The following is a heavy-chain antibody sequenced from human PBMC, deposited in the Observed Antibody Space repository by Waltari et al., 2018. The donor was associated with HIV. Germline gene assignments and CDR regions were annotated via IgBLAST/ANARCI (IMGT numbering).Heavy chain of an antibody. D-gene: IGHD1-26*01. J-gene: IGHJ5*02. V-gene: IGHV1-18*01. CDR2: IISGKE. CDR3: ARVDWVGATQPGWFDP. Sequence: QVQLVQSGAEVKKPGASVKVSCKASGYTFQSYGITWVRQAPGQGLEWVGWIISGKEDYAEKFQGKVTVTTDTSTDTAYMELRSLRSDDTAVYYCARVDWVGATQPGWFDPWAQGTLITVSS. CDR1: GYTFQSYG.